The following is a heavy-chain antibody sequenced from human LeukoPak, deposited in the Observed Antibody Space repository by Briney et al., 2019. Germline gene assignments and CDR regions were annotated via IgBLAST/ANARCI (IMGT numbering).Heavy chain of an antibody. V-gene: IGHV1-46*01. Sequence: ASVKVSCKVSGYTLTELSMHWVRQAPGQGLEWMGIINPSGGSTSYAQKFQGRVTMTRDTSTSTVYMELSSLRSEDTAVYYCARKHYYDSSGYSWFDPWGQGTLVTVSS. CDR1: GYTLTELS. J-gene: IGHJ5*02. CDR3: ARKHYYDSSGYSWFDP. CDR2: INPSGGST. D-gene: IGHD3-22*01.